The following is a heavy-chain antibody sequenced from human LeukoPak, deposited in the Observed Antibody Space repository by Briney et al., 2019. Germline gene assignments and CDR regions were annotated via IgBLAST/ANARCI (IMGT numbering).Heavy chain of an antibody. D-gene: IGHD2-15*01. Sequence: PGGSLRLSCAASGFTFSSYAMSWIRQAPGKGLEWISSISGSGGSSTYYADSVKGRFTISTDNSKNTLYLPLITLRAEAAAVYYCAKATCSGASCYRFDYWGQGTPVTVSS. J-gene: IGHJ4*02. V-gene: IGHV3-23*01. CDR3: AKATCSGASCYRFDY. CDR2: ISGSGGSST. CDR1: GFTFSSYA.